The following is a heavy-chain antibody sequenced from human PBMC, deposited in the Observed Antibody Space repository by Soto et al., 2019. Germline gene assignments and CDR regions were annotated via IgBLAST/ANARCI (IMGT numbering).Heavy chain of an antibody. CDR1: GESFSGYY. CDR3: ARALPYYDFWSGYYSYFYGLDV. Sequence: QVQLQQWGAGLLKPSETLSLTCAVYGESFSGYYWSWIRQPPGKGLEWIGEINHSGSTNYNPSLKSRATISVDTSKNQFSLRLRSVTAADTAVYYCARALPYYDFWSGYYSYFYGLDVWGQGTTVTVSS. V-gene: IGHV4-34*01. J-gene: IGHJ6*02. CDR2: INHSGST. D-gene: IGHD3-3*01.